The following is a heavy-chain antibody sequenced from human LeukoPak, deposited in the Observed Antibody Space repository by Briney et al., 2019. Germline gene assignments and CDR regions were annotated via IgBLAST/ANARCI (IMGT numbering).Heavy chain of an antibody. CDR1: GYTFTSHY. Sequence: ASVKVSCKASGYTFTSHYMHWVRQAPGQGLEWMGIINPSGGSTSYAQKFQGRVTMTRDTSTSTVYMELSSLRSEDTAVYYCARVQYYYDSSGYPELGYFDYWGQGTLVTVSS. CDR2: INPSGGST. J-gene: IGHJ4*02. D-gene: IGHD3-22*01. V-gene: IGHV1-46*01. CDR3: ARVQYYYDSSGYPELGYFDY.